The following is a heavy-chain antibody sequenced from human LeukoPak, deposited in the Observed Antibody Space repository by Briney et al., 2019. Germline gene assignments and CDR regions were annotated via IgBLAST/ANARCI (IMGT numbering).Heavy chain of an antibody. CDR2: VYYSGNT. CDR1: GGSLSGFY. CDR3: ARGMGMSDY. Sequence: SETLSLTCTVSGGSLSGFYRSWIRQPPGKGLEWIGYVYYSGNTNYNPSLKSRVTISVDTSKNQFSLKLTSVTAADTAMYYCARGMGMSDYWGQGTLVTVSS. V-gene: IGHV4-59*01. J-gene: IGHJ4*02. D-gene: IGHD1-26*01.